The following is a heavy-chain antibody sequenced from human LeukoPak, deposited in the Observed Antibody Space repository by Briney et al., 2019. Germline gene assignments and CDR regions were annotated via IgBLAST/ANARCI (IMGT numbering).Heavy chain of an antibody. Sequence: GGSLRLSCAAAGFTFSSYSMNWVRQAPGRRLEWVSSISGDSIYIYYADSVRGRFTISRDNAKSSLFLQMNSLRAEDTAVYYCARCSSSGCASSPLAGYLYWGQGTLVTVSS. CDR3: ARCSSSGCASSPLAGYLY. V-gene: IGHV3-21*01. CDR2: ISGDSIYI. J-gene: IGHJ4*02. CDR1: GFTFSSYS. D-gene: IGHD2-2*01.